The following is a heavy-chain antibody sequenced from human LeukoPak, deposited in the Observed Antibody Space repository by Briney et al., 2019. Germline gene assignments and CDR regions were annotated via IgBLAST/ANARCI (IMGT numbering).Heavy chain of an antibody. J-gene: IGHJ5*02. CDR2: IIPIFGTA. D-gene: IGHD2-2*01. Sequence: SVKVSCKASGGTCSSYAISWVRQAPGRGLEWMGGIIPIFGTANYAQKFQGRVTITTDESTSTAYMELSSLRYERTLVYDCAKGYYIVGVPAVLPTRFDPWGQGTLVTVSS. V-gene: IGHV1-69*05. CDR3: AKGYYIVGVPAVLPTRFDP. CDR1: GGTCSSYA.